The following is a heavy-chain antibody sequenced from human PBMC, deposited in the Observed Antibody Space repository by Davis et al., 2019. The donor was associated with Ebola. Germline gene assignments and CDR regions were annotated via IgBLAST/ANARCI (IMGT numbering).Heavy chain of an antibody. Sequence: GESLKISCAASGFTFSSYWMHWVRQAPGKGLVWVSRINSDGSSTSYADSVKGRFTISRDNAKNTLYLQMNSLRAEDTAVYYCARDVVLGWGSLGAFDIWGQGTMVTVSS. D-gene: IGHD3-16*01. CDR2: INSDGSST. CDR1: GFTFSSYW. J-gene: IGHJ3*02. V-gene: IGHV3-74*01. CDR3: ARDVVLGWGSLGAFDI.